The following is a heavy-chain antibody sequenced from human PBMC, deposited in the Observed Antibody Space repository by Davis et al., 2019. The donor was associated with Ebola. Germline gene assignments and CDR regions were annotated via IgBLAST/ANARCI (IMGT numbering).Heavy chain of an antibody. Sequence: MPSATLSLTCAVYGASSSGHYWSWIRQPPGKGLEWIGEINHSGSTNYNPSLKSRVTISVDTSKNQISLKLSSVTAADTAVYYCARSITMVRGVIWWFDPWGQGTLVTVSS. CDR2: INHSGST. CDR1: GASSSGHY. V-gene: IGHV4-34*01. CDR3: ARSITMVRGVIWWFDP. D-gene: IGHD3-10*01. J-gene: IGHJ5*02.